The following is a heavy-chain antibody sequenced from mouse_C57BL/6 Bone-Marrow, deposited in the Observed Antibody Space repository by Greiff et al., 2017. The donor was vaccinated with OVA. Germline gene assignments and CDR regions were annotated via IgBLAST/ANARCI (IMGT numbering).Heavy chain of an antibody. J-gene: IGHJ2*01. CDR3: AIARIGFITTVVPGFDY. D-gene: IGHD1-1*01. V-gene: IGHV1-74*01. CDR1: GYTFTSYW. CDR2: LHPSDSDT. Sequence: QVQLQQPGAELVKPGASVKVSCKASGYTFTSYWMHWVKQRPGQGLEWIGRLHPSDSDTNYNQKFKGKATLTVDKSSSTAYMQLSSLTSEDSAVYYCAIARIGFITTVVPGFDYWGQGTTLTVSS.